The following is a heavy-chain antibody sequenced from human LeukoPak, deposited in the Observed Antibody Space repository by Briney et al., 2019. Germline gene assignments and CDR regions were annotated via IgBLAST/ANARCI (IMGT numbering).Heavy chain of an antibody. CDR2: INHNGNVN. V-gene: IGHV3-7*01. D-gene: IGHD5-12*01. J-gene: IGHJ4*02. CDR3: AKEGIYLKSSLED. CDR1: GFTFSSYW. Sequence: QSGGSLRLSCAASGFTFSSYWMNWARQAPGKGLEWVASINHNGNVNYYVDSVKGRFTISRDNSKNTFYLQMNSLRVDDTAIYYCAKEGIYLKSSLEDWGQGTLVTVSS.